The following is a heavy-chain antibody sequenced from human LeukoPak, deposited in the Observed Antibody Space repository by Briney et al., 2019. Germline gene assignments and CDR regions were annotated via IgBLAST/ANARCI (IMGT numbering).Heavy chain of an antibody. CDR1: GGSIFTYY. Sequence: SETLSLTCTVSGGSIFTYYWSWIRQPAAKGLEWIGRIYSRVRTNYHPSLESRVTMSVDTSKNQFSLNLTSVTAADTAVYYCARAYGDLYFVYWGQGILVTVSS. V-gene: IGHV4-4*07. D-gene: IGHD4-17*01. CDR2: IYSRVRT. J-gene: IGHJ4*02. CDR3: ARAYGDLYFVY.